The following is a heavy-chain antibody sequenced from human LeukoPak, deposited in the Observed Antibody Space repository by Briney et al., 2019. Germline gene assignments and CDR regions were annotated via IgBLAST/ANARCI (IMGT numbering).Heavy chain of an antibody. V-gene: IGHV3-7*01. Sequence: GGSLRLSCAASGFTFSSYWMSWVRQAPGKGLEWVANIKQDGSEKYYVDSVKGRFTISRDNAENSLYLQMNSLRAEDTAVYYCARGVDYDFWSGPYYYYGMDVWGQGTTVTVSS. CDR2: IKQDGSEK. D-gene: IGHD3-3*01. J-gene: IGHJ6*02. CDR1: GFTFSSYW. CDR3: ARGVDYDFWSGPYYYYGMDV.